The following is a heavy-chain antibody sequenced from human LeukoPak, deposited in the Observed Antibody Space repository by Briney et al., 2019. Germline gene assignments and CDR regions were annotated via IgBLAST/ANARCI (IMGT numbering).Heavy chain of an antibody. J-gene: IGHJ3*01. CDR1: GFTFSVAA. D-gene: IGHD5-24*01. CDR2: IGASGEST. V-gene: IGHV3-23*01. Sequence: KPGGSLRLSCAASGFTFSVAAMTWVRQAPGKGLEWVSLIGASGESTYYADSVKGRFTISRDNSKNTLSLQMNSLRVEDTAMYFCAKDIQLSTWGLGTMATVSS. CDR3: AKDIQLST.